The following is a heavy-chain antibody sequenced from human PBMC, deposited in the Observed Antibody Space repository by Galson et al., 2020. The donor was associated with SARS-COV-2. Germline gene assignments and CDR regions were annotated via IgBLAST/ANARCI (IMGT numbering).Heavy chain of an antibody. Sequence: SVKVSCKASGGTFSSYAISWVRQAPGQGLEWMGGIIHTFGTANYAQKFQGRVTITADESTSTAYMELSSLRSEDTAVYYCASESSSGYSSFGGAFDIWGKGTMVTVSS. V-gene: IGHV1-69*13. CDR1: GGTFSSYA. D-gene: IGHD3-22*01. CDR2: IIHTFGTA. CDR3: ASESSSGYSSFGGAFDI. J-gene: IGHJ3*02.